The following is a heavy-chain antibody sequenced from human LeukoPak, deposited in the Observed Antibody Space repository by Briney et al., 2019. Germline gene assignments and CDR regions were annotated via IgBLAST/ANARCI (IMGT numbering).Heavy chain of an antibody. CDR3: AKRGQRTVTNPLYYFDY. J-gene: IGHJ4*02. CDR1: GFTFSSYG. V-gene: IGHV3-23*01. Sequence: GGSLRLSCAASGFTFSSYGMSWVRQAPGKGLDWVSTINSGGSPYYADSVKGRFTISRDNSKNTLYLQMNSLRAEDTAVYYCAKRGQRTVTNPLYYFDYWGQGTLVTVSS. D-gene: IGHD4-17*01. CDR2: INSGGSP.